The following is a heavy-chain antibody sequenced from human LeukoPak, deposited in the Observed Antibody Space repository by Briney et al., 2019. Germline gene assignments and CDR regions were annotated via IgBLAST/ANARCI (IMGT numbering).Heavy chain of an antibody. J-gene: IGHJ1*01. CDR2: ISGSGGST. V-gene: IGHV3-23*01. Sequence: PGGSLRLSCAASGFTFSSYAMTWVRQAPGKGLEWVSGISGSGGSTDYADSVKGRFTISRDNSKNTLYPQTNSLRAEDTAVYYCAKDRVFSSSAGCFQHWGQGTLVTVSS. CDR1: GFTFSSYA. CDR3: AKDRVFSSSAGCFQH. D-gene: IGHD6-6*01.